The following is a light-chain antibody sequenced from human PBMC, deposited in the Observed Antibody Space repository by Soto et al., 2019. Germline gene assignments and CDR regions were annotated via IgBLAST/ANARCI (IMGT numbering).Light chain of an antibody. CDR3: AAWDDSLNGVV. CDR1: SSNIGSNT. CDR2: TND. Sequence: QSVLTQPPSASETPGQRVTISCSGSSSNIGSNTVKWYQQYPGTAPKLLIYTNDQRPSGVPDRFSGSKSGTSASLAISGLQSEDEADYFCAAWDDSLNGVVFGGGTKLTVL. V-gene: IGLV1-44*01. J-gene: IGLJ2*01.